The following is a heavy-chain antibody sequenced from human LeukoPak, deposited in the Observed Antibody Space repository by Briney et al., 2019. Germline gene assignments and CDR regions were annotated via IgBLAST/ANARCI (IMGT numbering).Heavy chain of an antibody. Sequence: SETLSLTCAVYGGSFSGYYWSWIRQPPGKGLEWIGEINHSGSTNYNPSLKSRVTISVDTSKNQFSLKLSSVTAADTAVYYCARGSLEPPYDYWGQGTLVTVSS. CDR3: ARGSLEPPYDY. J-gene: IGHJ4*02. V-gene: IGHV4-34*01. CDR1: GGSFSGYY. CDR2: INHSGST. D-gene: IGHD1-1*01.